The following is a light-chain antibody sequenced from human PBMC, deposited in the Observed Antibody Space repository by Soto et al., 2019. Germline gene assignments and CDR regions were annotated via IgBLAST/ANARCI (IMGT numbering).Light chain of an antibody. CDR3: QQYGSSSYT. CDR1: QSISSSY. V-gene: IGKV3-20*01. Sequence: EIVLTQSPGTLSLSPGERATLSCRASQSISSSYLAWDQQKPGQAHRLLIYAASSRATGIPDRFSGSGSGTDFTLTISRLEPEDFSVYYCQQYGSSSYTFGQGTQLEIK. J-gene: IGKJ2*01. CDR2: AAS.